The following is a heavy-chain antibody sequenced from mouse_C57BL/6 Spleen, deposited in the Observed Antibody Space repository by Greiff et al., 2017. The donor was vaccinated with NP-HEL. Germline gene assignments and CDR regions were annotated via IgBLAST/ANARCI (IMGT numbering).Heavy chain of an antibody. CDR2: IYPGDGDT. CDR3: ATLTGDYAMDY. V-gene: IGHV1-82*01. J-gene: IGHJ4*01. CDR1: GYAFSSSW. Sequence: VQRVESGPELVKPGASVKISCKASGYAFSSSWMNWVKQRPGKGLEWIGRIYPGDGDTNYNGKFKGKATLTADKSSSTAYMQLSSLTSEDSAVYFCATLTGDYAMDYWGQGTSVTVSS. D-gene: IGHD4-1*01.